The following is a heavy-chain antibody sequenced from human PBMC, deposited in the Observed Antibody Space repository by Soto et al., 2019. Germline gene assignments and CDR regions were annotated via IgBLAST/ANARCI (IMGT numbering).Heavy chain of an antibody. J-gene: IGHJ4*02. CDR1: GLTLSIYG. D-gene: IGHD2-2*01. Sequence: GGAVRLSCSGSGLTLSIYGMSWVRQAPGKGLEWVSAISGSGGSTYYADSVKGRFTISRDNSKNTLYLQMNSLRAEDTAVYYCAKSPKVVVPAATDYWGQGTPVTVSS. CDR2: ISGSGGST. CDR3: AKSPKVVVPAATDY. V-gene: IGHV3-23*01.